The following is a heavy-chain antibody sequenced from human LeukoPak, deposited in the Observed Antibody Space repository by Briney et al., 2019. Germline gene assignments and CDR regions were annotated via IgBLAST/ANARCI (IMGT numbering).Heavy chain of an antibody. CDR2: MYYSGST. CDR3: ARVLVITFGGVIDTHYYYGMDV. V-gene: IGHV4-61*01. J-gene: IGHJ6*02. Sequence: SETLSLTCTVSGGSVSSGSYYWSWIRQPPGKGLEWIGYMYYSGSTNYNPSLKSRVTISVDTSKNQFSLKLSSVTAADTAVYYCARVLVITFGGVIDTHYYYGMDVWGQGTTVTVSS. CDR1: GGSVSSGSYY. D-gene: IGHD3-16*02.